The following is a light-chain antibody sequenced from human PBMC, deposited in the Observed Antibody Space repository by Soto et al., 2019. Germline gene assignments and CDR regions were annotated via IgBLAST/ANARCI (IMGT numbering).Light chain of an antibody. CDR1: SSNIGSNY. V-gene: IGLV1-47*01. Sequence: QSVLAQPPSASGTPGQRVTISCSGSSSNIGSNYVYWYQQLPGTAPKLLIYRNNQRPSGVPDRFSGSKSGTSASLALSGPRPEEGADYYCAAGDDSGRGVCGTGTKVTV. CDR3: AAGDDSGRGV. CDR2: RNN. J-gene: IGLJ1*01.